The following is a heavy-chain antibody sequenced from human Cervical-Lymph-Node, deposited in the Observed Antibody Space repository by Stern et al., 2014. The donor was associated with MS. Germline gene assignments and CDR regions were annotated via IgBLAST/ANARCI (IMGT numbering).Heavy chain of an antibody. D-gene: IGHD3-16*01. CDR3: ARAGGDFYGADV. Sequence: QVQLQESGPGLVRPSVTLSLTCAVSGVSISSSNWWSWVRQPPGKGLEWIGEIYHSGYTNSNPSLKSRVPISVDKSKNQFSLELNSVTAADTAVYYCARAGGDFYGADVWGQGTTVTVSS. CDR1: GVSISSSNW. CDR2: IYHSGYT. V-gene: IGHV4-4*02. J-gene: IGHJ6*02.